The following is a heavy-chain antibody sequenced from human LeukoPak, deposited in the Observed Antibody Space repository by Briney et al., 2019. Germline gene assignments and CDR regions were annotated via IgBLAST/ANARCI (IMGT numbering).Heavy chain of an antibody. CDR2: ISSSGSTI. Sequence: GGSLRLSCAASGFTFSSYEMNWVRQAPGEGLEWVSYISSSGSTIYYADSVKGRFTISRDNAENSLYLQMNSLRAEDTAVYFCARLMGTVTTYDYWGQGTLVSVSS. J-gene: IGHJ4*02. V-gene: IGHV3-48*03. CDR3: ARLMGTVTTYDY. CDR1: GFTFSSYE. D-gene: IGHD1-7*01.